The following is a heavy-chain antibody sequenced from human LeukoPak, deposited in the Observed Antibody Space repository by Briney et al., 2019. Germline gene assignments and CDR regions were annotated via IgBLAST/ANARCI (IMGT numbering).Heavy chain of an antibody. V-gene: IGHV1-8*01. Sequence: ASVKVSCKASGYTFTSYDINWVRQATGQGLEWMGWMNPNSGNTGYAQKFQGRVTMTRNTPISTAYMELSSLRSEDTAVYYCARSNYLNYYYYGMDVWGQGTTVTVSS. CDR3: ARSNYLNYYYYGMDV. CDR2: MNPNSGNT. D-gene: IGHD4/OR15-4a*01. J-gene: IGHJ6*02. CDR1: GYTFTSYD.